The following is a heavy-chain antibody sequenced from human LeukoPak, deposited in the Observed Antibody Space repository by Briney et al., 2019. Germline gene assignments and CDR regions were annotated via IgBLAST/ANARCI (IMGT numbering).Heavy chain of an antibody. V-gene: IGHV3-23*01. D-gene: IGHD3-16*01. Sequence: PGGSLRLSCAAPGFTFSSYAMSWFRQAPEKGLEWVSAVSGSGGSTYYADSVKGRFTISRDNSRDTLYLQMNSLRAEDTAVYYCAKGYYDYVWGSYYFDYCGQGTLVTVSS. CDR1: GFTFSSYA. CDR3: AKGYYDYVWGSYYFDY. CDR2: VSGSGGST. J-gene: IGHJ4*02.